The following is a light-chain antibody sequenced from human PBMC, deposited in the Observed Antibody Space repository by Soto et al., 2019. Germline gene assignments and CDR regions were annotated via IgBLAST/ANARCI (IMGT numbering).Light chain of an antibody. J-gene: IGLJ1*01. Sequence: QSALTQPASVSGFPGQSITISCTGTSGDVGGFNYVAWYQHHPGRVPKLLIYDVVNRPSGIPNRFSGSKSGNTASLTISALQSEDEADYFCSSYTHRSRFLFGSGTKVTVL. V-gene: IGLV2-14*03. CDR1: SGDVGGFNY. CDR2: DVV. CDR3: SSYTHRSRFL.